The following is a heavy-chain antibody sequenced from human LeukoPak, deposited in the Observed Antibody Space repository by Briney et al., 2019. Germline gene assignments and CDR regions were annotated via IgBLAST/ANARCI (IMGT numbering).Heavy chain of an antibody. D-gene: IGHD3-10*01. Sequence: GGSLRLSCAASGFXFSRYWIHWVRQAPGKGLAWVSHINSDGSSTTYADSVKGRFTISRDNAENTLYLQMNSLSAEDTAMYYCAKDRNNYYYGSGSIFDYWGQGTLVTVSS. CDR2: INSDGSST. CDR1: GFXFSRYW. J-gene: IGHJ4*02. CDR3: AKDRNNYYYGSGSIFDY. V-gene: IGHV3-74*01.